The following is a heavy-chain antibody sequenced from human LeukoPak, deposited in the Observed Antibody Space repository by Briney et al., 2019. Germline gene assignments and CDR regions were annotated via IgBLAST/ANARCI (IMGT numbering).Heavy chain of an antibody. CDR2: ISAYNGNT. J-gene: IGHJ4*02. CDR1: GYTFTSYG. CDR3: ARVRGGVHEQWLASFDY. V-gene: IGHV1-18*01. D-gene: IGHD6-19*01. Sequence: ASVKVSCKASGYTFTSYGISWVRQAPGQGLEWMGWISAYNGNTNYAQKLQGRVTMTTDTSTSTAYMELSRLRSDDTAVYYCARVRGGVHEQWLASFDYWGQGTLVTVSS.